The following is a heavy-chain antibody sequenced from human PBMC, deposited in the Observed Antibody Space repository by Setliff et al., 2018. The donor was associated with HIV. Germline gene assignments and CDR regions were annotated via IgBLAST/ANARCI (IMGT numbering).Heavy chain of an antibody. CDR2: IYTSGNT. CDR1: GGSISSYY. Sequence: SETLSLTCTVSGGSISSYYWSWIRQPPGKGLEWIGYIYTSGNTNYNPSLKSRVTISVDTSKNQFSLKLSSVTAADTAVYYCARYSYGYVRDLRFDPWGQGTLVTVSS. J-gene: IGHJ5*02. V-gene: IGHV4-4*08. D-gene: IGHD5-18*01. CDR3: ARYSYGYVRDLRFDP.